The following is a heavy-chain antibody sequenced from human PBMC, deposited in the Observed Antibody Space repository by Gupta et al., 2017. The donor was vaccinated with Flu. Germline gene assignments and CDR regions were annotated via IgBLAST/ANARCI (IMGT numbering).Heavy chain of an antibody. V-gene: IGHV3-7*04. J-gene: IGHJ6*02. CDR2: IKQDGSEK. CDR3: ARVIGSSSHPYYYYYGMDV. CDR1: GFTFSSYW. Sequence: EVQLVESGGGLVQPGGSLRLSCAASGFTFSSYWMSWVRQAPGKGLEWVANIKQDGSEKYYVDSVKGRLTISRDNAKNSLYLQMNSLRAEDTAVYYCARVIGSSSHPYYYYYGMDVWGQGTTVTVSS. D-gene: IGHD6-6*01.